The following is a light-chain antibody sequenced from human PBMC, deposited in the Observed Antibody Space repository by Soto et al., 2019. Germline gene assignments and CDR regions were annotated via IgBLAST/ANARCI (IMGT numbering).Light chain of an antibody. CDR2: GAS. CDR3: QQYGTSPLT. J-gene: IGKJ4*01. Sequence: EIVLTQSPGTLSLSPGERATLSCRASQSVSSSYLAWYQQKPGQAPRLLIYGASSRATGIPDRFSGSESGTDSTLTISIPEPEDVAVYYCQQYGTSPLTFGGGTKVEIK. CDR1: QSVSSSY. V-gene: IGKV3-20*01.